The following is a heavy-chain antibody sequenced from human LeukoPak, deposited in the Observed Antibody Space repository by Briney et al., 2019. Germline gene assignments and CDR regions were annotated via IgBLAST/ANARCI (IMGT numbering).Heavy chain of an antibody. D-gene: IGHD3-22*01. CDR3: ARRIYYDSSSDY. J-gene: IGHJ4*02. Sequence: SEALSLTCTVSGGSISSSSYYWGWIRQPPGKGLEWIGSIYYSGSTYYNPSLKSRVTISVDTSKNQFSLKLSSVTAADTAVYYCARRIYYDSSSDYWGQGTLVTVSS. CDR1: GGSISSSSYY. V-gene: IGHV4-39*01. CDR2: IYYSGST.